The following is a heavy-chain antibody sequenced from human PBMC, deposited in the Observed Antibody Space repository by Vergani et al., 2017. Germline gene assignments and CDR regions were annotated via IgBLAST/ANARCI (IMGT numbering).Heavy chain of an antibody. D-gene: IGHD3-22*01. Sequence: QLQLQESGPGLVKPSETLSLTCTVSGGSISSSSYYWGWIRQPPGKGLEWIGSIYYSGSSYYNPSLKSRVTISVDTTKHQFTLKLSSVTDAATALYYCARRGRGTYYCDSTAYYRWPFDYWGQGALVTVAS. CDR1: GGSISSSSYY. CDR3: ARRGRGTYYCDSTAYYRWPFDY. CDR2: IYYSGSS. J-gene: IGHJ4*02. V-gene: IGHV4-39*01.